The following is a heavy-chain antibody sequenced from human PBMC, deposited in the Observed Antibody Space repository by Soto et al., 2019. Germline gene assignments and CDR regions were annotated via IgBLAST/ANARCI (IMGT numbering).Heavy chain of an antibody. D-gene: IGHD6-6*01. V-gene: IGHV1-18*01. J-gene: IGHJ4*02. Sequence: QVHLVQSGAEVKKPGASVKVSCKGSGYGFTTYGITWVRQAPGQGLEWMAWISAHNGNTNYAQKLQGRVTVTRDTSTRTAYMELRSLRSDDTAVYYGARGRDGDYWGQGARVTVSS. CDR1: GYGFTTYG. CDR2: ISAHNGNT. CDR3: ARGRDGDY.